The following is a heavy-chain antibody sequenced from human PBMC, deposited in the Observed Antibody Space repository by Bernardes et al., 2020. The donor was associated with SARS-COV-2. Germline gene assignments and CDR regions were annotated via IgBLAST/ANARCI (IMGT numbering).Heavy chain of an antibody. CDR1: GGSISETIAY. CDR2: IYYTGTT. D-gene: IGHD2-8*01. V-gene: IGHV4-39*01. Sequence: SETLSLTCAVSGGSISETIAYWGWIRQPPGKGLEWIASIYYTGTTYSNPSLKSRVTISVDTAKNQFSLKLKSVSAADTAVFYCARQPLNDAFDIWGQGTMVTVSS. CDR3: ARQPLNDAFDI. J-gene: IGHJ3*02.